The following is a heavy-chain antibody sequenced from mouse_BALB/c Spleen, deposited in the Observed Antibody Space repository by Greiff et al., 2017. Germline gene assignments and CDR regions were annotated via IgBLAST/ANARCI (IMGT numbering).Heavy chain of an antibody. CDR2: ISSGGSYT. CDR1: GFTFSSYA. J-gene: IGHJ3*01. V-gene: IGHV5-9-4*01. CDR3: ARGRSYRYDGRGFAY. D-gene: IGHD2-14*01. Sequence: DVHLVESGGGLVKPGGSLKLSCAASGFTFSSYAMSWVRQSPEKRLEWVAEISSGGSYTYYPDTVTGRFTISRDNAKNTLYLEMSSLRSEDTAMYYCARGRSYRYDGRGFAYWGQGTLVTVSA.